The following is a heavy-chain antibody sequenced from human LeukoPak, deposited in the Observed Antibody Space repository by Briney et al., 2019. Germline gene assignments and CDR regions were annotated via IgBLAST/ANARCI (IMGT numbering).Heavy chain of an antibody. D-gene: IGHD3-3*01. Sequence: SETLSLTCAVYGGSFSGYYWSWIRQPPGKGLEWIGEINHSGSTNYNPSLKSRVTISVDTSKNQFSLKLSSVTAAVTAVYYCARSGYYMNAFDIWGQGTMVTVSS. CDR1: GGSFSGYY. CDR3: ARSGYYMNAFDI. V-gene: IGHV4-34*01. CDR2: INHSGST. J-gene: IGHJ3*02.